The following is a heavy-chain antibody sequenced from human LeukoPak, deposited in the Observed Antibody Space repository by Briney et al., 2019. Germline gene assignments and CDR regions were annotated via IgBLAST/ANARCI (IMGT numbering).Heavy chain of an antibody. V-gene: IGHV4-34*01. CDR1: GGSFSGYY. CDR2: INHSGST. J-gene: IGHJ6*02. Sequence: SETLSLTCAVYGGSFSGYYWSWIRQPPGKGLEWIGEINHSGSTNYNPSLKSRVTISVDTSKNQFSLKLSSVTAADTAVYYCARGPQYSSGFYYYYYYGMDVWGQGTTVTVSS. D-gene: IGHD6-19*01. CDR3: ARGPQYSSGFYYYYYYGMDV.